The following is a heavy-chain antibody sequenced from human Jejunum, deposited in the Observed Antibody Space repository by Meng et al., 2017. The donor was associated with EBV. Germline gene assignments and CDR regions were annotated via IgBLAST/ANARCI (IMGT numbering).Heavy chain of an antibody. CDR1: GDSITRGAYL. CDR2: IYHIGST. V-gene: IGHV4-30-2*01. CDR3: ARGGPDFGDYVPFDY. Sequence: QLQPQDSGSGLVKPSQTLSLPGAVSGDSITRGAYLWSWIRQPPGKGLEWIGNIYHIGSTYYNPSLKSRVTISVDRSKNQFSLKLTSVTAADTAVYYCARGGPDFGDYVPFDYWGQGTLVTVSS. J-gene: IGHJ4*02. D-gene: IGHD4-17*01.